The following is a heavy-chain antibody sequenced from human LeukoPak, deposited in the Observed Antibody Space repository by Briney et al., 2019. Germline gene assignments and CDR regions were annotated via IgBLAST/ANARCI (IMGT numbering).Heavy chain of an antibody. D-gene: IGHD3-10*01. CDR3: ARDRVGVYGSGSYFHDY. CDR2: FYYSGST. J-gene: IGHJ4*02. Sequence: PSETLSLTCTVSGGSITSSNYYWGWIRQPPGKGLEWIGSFYYSGSTNYNPSLKSRVTISVDTSKNQFSLKLSSVTAADTAVYYCARDRVGVYGSGSYFHDYWGQGTLVTVSS. CDR1: GGSITSSNYY. V-gene: IGHV4-39*02.